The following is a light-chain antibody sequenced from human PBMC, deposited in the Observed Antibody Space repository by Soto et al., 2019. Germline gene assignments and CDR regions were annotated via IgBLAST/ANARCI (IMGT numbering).Light chain of an antibody. CDR2: GAS. CDR3: QHYGRPQWT. Sequence: EIVLTQSPGTLSLSPGERATLSCRASQSVSNNYLAWYQQKPGQAPRLLIFGASSRATGVPARFSGSGSGTDFTLTINKLEPEDSAVYYCQHYGRPQWTFGQGTKVDIK. V-gene: IGKV3-20*01. J-gene: IGKJ1*01. CDR1: QSVSNNY.